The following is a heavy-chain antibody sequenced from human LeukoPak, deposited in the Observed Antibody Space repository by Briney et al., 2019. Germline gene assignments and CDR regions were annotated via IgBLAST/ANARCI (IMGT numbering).Heavy chain of an antibody. CDR1: EFTFSSYG. CDR2: IRYDGSNK. J-gene: IGHJ3*02. Sequence: GGSLRLSCAASEFTFSSYGMHWVRRAPGKGLEWVAFIRYDGSNKYYADSVKGRFTISRDNSKNTLYLQMNSLRAEDTAVYYCAKTFDYYDSSGYYYVIDAFDIWGQGTMVTVSS. V-gene: IGHV3-30*02. CDR3: AKTFDYYDSSGYYYVIDAFDI. D-gene: IGHD3-22*01.